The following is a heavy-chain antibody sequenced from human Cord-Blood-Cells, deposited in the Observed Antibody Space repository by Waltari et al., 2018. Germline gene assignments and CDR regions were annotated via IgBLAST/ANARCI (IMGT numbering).Heavy chain of an antibody. CDR2: SNAGNGNT. Sequence: QVQLVQSGAEVKKPGASVKVSCKASGYTFTSYAMHWVRQAPGQRLEWLGWSNAGNGNTKYSQKCQGRVTITRDTSASTAYMELISLRSEDTAGYDCARVPSPTYYDFWSGYYLNWFDPWGQGTLVTVSS. CDR3: ARVPSPTYYDFWSGYYLNWFDP. D-gene: IGHD3-3*01. J-gene: IGHJ5*02. CDR1: GYTFTSYA. V-gene: IGHV1-3*01.